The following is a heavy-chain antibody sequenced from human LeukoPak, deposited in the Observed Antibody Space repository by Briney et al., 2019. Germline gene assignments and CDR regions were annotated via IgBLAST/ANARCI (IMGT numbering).Heavy chain of an antibody. CDR1: GYTFTGYY. J-gene: IGHJ4*02. V-gene: IGHV1-2*02. D-gene: IGHD6-13*01. Sequence: GASVKVSCKASGYTFTGYYMHWVRQAPGQGLEWMGWINPNGGGTNYAQKFQGRVTMTRDTSISTAYMELSRLRSDDTAVYYCAREYSSSSGYFDYWGQGTLVTVSS. CDR3: AREYSSSSGYFDY. CDR2: INPNGGGT.